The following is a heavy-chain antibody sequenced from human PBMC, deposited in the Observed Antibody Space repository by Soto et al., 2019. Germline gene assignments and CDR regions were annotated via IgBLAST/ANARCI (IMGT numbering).Heavy chain of an antibody. CDR2: ISGSGDDT. D-gene: IGHD6-19*01. V-gene: IGHV3-23*01. CDR3: AKVDRYSGGWSYDAPEYYYYGMDV. J-gene: IGHJ6*02. CDR1: GFTFSTYA. Sequence: EVQLLESGGGLVQPGGSLRLYCAASGFTFSTYALSWVRQSPGTGLEWGSAISGSGDDTYYTQPVKGRFTISRDNAKKTPSLQSDSLRGEDTATYCCAKVDRYSGGWSYDAPEYYYYGMDVWVQWSRVTVSS.